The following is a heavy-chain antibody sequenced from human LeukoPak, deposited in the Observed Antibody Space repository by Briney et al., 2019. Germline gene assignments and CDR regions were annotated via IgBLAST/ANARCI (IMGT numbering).Heavy chain of an antibody. V-gene: IGHV3-30*18. D-gene: IGHD2-21*01. Sequence: PGRSLRLSCAASGFTFSNYGMHWVRQAPGKGLEWVALISNDGSNDYYGDSVEGRFTISRDNSKNTLYLQMNSLIPKDTTVYYCAKDMGILWWCLGDWGQGTLVTVSS. CDR1: GFTFSNYG. CDR3: AKDMGILWWCLGD. CDR2: ISNDGSND. J-gene: IGHJ4*02.